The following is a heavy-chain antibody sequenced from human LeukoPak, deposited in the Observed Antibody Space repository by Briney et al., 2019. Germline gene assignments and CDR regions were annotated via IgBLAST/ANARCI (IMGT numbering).Heavy chain of an antibody. Sequence: PSETLSLTCTVSGGSISSSSYYWGWIRQPPGKGLEWIGSIYYSGSTYYNPSLKSRVTISVDTSKNQFSLELSSVTAADTAVHYCARDEVGAIDYWGQGTLVAVSS. J-gene: IGHJ4*02. D-gene: IGHD1-26*01. V-gene: IGHV4-39*07. CDR3: ARDEVGAIDY. CDR1: GGSISSSSYY. CDR2: IYYSGST.